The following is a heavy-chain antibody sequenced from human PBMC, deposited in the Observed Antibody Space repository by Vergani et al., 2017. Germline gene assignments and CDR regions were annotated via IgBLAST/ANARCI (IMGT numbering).Heavy chain of an antibody. CDR1: RFTFSSYS. J-gene: IGHJ4*02. V-gene: IGHV3-21*04. Sequence: EVQLVESGGGLVKPGGSLRLSCAASRFTFSSYSMNWVRQAPGKGLEWVSSISSSSSYIFYADSVKGRFTISRDNAKNSLYLQMNSLRAEDTAVYYCARYRGSNQRIDGVAVFDYWGQGTLVTVSS. D-gene: IGHD4-11*01. CDR3: ARYRGSNQRIDGVAVFDY. CDR2: ISSSSSYI.